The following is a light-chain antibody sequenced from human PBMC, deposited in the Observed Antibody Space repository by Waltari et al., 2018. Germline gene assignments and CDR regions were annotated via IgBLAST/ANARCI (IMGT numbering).Light chain of an antibody. J-gene: IGKJ1*01. Sequence: EIVLTQSPGTLSLSPGEGATLSCRASQSVNGALAWYQQKPGQAPRLLIYHASNRATVIPDRFRCIGSGTDFRLTISRLEPEDFAVYYCQHYLRLPVTFGQGTKVEI. CDR3: QHYLRLPVT. V-gene: IGKV3-20*01. CDR1: QSVNGA. CDR2: HAS.